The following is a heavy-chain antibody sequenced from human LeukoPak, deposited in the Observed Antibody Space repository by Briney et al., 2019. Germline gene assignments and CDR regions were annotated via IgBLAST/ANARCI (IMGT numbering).Heavy chain of an antibody. CDR2: INHSGST. Sequence: PSETLSLTCTVSGYSISSGSYYWSWIRQPPGKGLEWIGEINHSGSTNYNPSLKSRVTISVDTSKNQFSLKLSSVTAADTAVYYCASYSGYSYAEADASDIWGQGTMVTVSS. CDR1: GYSISSGSYY. D-gene: IGHD5-18*01. CDR3: ASYSGYSYAEADASDI. V-gene: IGHV4-39*07. J-gene: IGHJ3*02.